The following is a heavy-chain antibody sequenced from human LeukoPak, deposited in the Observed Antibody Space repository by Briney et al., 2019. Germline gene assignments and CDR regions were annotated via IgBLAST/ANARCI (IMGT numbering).Heavy chain of an antibody. CDR3: AREDVDTGSDY. J-gene: IGHJ4*02. Sequence: SQTLSLNCSVSGASISRGTYHWSWIRQAAGKGLEWIGRIYSSGAPSYNPSLQSRVTISGDTSKNQFALKLTSVTAADTAVYYCAREDVDTGSDYWGQGILVTVSS. CDR1: GASISRGTYH. V-gene: IGHV4-61*02. CDR2: IYSSGAP. D-gene: IGHD5-18*01.